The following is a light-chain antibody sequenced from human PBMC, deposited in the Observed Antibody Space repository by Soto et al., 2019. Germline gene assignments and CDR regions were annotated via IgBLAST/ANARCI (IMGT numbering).Light chain of an antibody. CDR1: SSDVGGYKF. CDR2: EVS. V-gene: IGLV2-14*01. Sequence: QSVLTQPASVSGSPGQSITISCTGTSSDVGGYKFVSWYQQHPGKAPKLMIYEVSNRPSGVSSRFSGSKSGNTASLTISGLQADDEADYYCSSYGGSNNLIFGGGTKLTVL. J-gene: IGLJ2*01. CDR3: SSYGGSNNLI.